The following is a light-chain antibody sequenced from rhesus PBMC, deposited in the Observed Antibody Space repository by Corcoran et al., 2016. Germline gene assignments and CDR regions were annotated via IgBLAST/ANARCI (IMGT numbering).Light chain of an antibody. J-gene: IGKJ3*01. Sequence: DIQMTQSPSSLSASVGDRVTITCRSSQGITNDLAWYQQKPGETPKLLIYEASRLQSGIPSRFSGSGSGTVFTLTISSLQSEDFATYYCQHYYSTPFTFGPGTKLDIK. CDR3: QHYYSTPFT. CDR2: EAS. V-gene: IGKV1-25*01. CDR1: QGITND.